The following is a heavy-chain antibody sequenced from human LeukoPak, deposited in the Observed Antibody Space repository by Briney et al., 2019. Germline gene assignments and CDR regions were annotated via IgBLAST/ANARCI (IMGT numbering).Heavy chain of an antibody. Sequence: PGGSLRLSCAASGFTVSSNDMSWVRQAPGKGQECISVIYSGGSTDYADSVKGRLTISRDNSKNTLYLQMNSLRAEDTAVYYCARVVDHDYGDYYLDYWGQGTLVTVSS. CDR3: ARVVDHDYGDYYLDY. CDR1: GFTVSSND. V-gene: IGHV3-53*01. CDR2: IYSGGST. D-gene: IGHD4-17*01. J-gene: IGHJ4*02.